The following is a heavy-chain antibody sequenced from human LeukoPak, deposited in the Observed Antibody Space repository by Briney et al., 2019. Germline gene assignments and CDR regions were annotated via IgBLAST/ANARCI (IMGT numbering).Heavy chain of an antibody. CDR2: INHSGST. J-gene: IGHJ5*02. CDR1: GGSFSGYY. D-gene: IGHD5-18*01. V-gene: IGHV4-34*01. Sequence: SETLPLTCAVYGGSFSGYYWSWIRQPPGKGLEWIGEINHSGSTNYNPSLKSRVTISVDTSKNQFSLKLSSVTAADTAVYYCARRARGYSYGYARRWFDPWGQGTLVTVSS. CDR3: ARRARGYSYGYARRWFDP.